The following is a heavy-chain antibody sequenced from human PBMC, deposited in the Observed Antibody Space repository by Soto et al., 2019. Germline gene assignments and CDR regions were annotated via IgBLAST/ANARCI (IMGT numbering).Heavy chain of an antibody. CDR2: IFHIGHT. V-gene: IGHV4-4*02. CDR3: ARRGYGMDV. D-gene: IGHD3-10*01. CDR1: GGSIRSNHW. Sequence: QVQLQESGPGLVKPSGTLSLTCVVSGGSIRSNHWWSWVRQTPGKGLEWIGEIFHIGHTNYNPSLKGRVTISLDQSKNQFSLKMTSMTAADTAVFYCARRGYGMDVWGQGTTVTVSS. J-gene: IGHJ6*02.